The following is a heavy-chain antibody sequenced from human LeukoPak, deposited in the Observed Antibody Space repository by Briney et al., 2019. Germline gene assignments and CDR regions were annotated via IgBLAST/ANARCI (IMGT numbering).Heavy chain of an antibody. CDR3: TTEHYYGSGSYNVGY. CDR2: IKSKTDGGTT. CDR1: GFTFSNAW. D-gene: IGHD3-10*01. Sequence: PGGSLRLSCAASGFTFSNAWMNWVRQAPGKGLEWVGRIKSKTDGGTTDYAAPVKGRFTISRDDSKNTLYLQMNSLKTEDTAVYYCTTEHYYGSGSYNVGYWGQGTLVTVSS. V-gene: IGHV3-15*07. J-gene: IGHJ4*02.